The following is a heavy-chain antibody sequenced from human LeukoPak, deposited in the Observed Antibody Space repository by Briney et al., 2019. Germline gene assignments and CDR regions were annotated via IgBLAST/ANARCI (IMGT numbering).Heavy chain of an antibody. CDR2: ISGSGGST. D-gene: IGHD4-17*01. V-gene: IGHV3-23*01. CDR1: GFTFSSYA. Sequence: GSLRLSCAASGFTFSSYAMSWVRQAPGKGLEWVSAISGSGGSTYYADSVKGRFTISRDNSKNTLYLQMNSLRAEDTAVYYCAKGDYESDAFDIWGQGTMVTVSS. J-gene: IGHJ3*02. CDR3: AKGDYESDAFDI.